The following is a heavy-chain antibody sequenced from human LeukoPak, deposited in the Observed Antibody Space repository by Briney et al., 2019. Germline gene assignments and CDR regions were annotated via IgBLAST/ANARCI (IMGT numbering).Heavy chain of an antibody. CDR3: ARDGSTKLGYCSGGSCYKTLDI. D-gene: IGHD2-15*01. CDR2: IIPIFGTA. CDR1: GGTFSSYA. J-gene: IGHJ3*02. Sequence: ASVKVSCKASGGTFSSYAISWVRQAPGQGLEWMGGIIPIFGTANYAQKFQGRVTITADESTSTAYMELSSLRSEDTAVYYCARDGSTKLGYCSGGSCYKTLDIWGQGTMVTVSS. V-gene: IGHV1-69*13.